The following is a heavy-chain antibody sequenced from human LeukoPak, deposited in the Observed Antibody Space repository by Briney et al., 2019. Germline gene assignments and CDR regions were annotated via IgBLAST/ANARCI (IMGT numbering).Heavy chain of an antibody. CDR2: IYYSGGT. CDR3: ASLNYYDSSGYYYVFDY. Sequence: SETLSLTRTVSRGSISSSTYYWGWIRQPPGKGLEWIGSIYYSGGTYYNPSLKSRVTISVDTSKNQFSLKLSSVTAADTAIYYCASLNYYDSSGYYYVFDYWGLGTLVTVSS. D-gene: IGHD3-22*01. CDR1: RGSISSSTYY. V-gene: IGHV4-39*01. J-gene: IGHJ4*02.